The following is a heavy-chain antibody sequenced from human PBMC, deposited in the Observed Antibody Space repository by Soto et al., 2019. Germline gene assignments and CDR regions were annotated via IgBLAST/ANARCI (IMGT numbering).Heavy chain of an antibody. CDR2: IYYSGST. J-gene: IGHJ5*02. CDR1: GGSISSSSYY. D-gene: IGHD3-3*01. Sequence: SETLSLTCTVSGGSISSSSYYWGWIRQPPGKGLEWIGSIYYSGSTYYNPSLKSRVTISVDTSKNQFSLKLSSVTAADTAVYYCARRNYDFWSGYPNWFDPWGQGTQVTVSS. CDR3: ARRNYDFWSGYPNWFDP. V-gene: IGHV4-39*01.